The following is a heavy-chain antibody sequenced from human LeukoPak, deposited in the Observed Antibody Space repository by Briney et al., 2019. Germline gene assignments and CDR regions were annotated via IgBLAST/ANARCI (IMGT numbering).Heavy chain of an antibody. Sequence: SETLSLTCTVSGGSISSYYWSWIRQPPGKGLEWIGYIYYSGSTNYNPSLKRRVTISVDTSKNQFSLKLSSVTAADTAVYYCARRVGGIKNYFDYWGQGTLVTVSS. CDR3: ARRVGGIKNYFDY. CDR2: IYYSGST. J-gene: IGHJ4*02. D-gene: IGHD2-15*01. CDR1: GGSISSYY. V-gene: IGHV4-59*01.